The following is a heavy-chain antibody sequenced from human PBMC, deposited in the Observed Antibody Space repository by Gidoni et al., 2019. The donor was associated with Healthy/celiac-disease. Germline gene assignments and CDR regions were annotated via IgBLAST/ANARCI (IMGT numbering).Heavy chain of an antibody. J-gene: IGHJ5*02. V-gene: IGHV1-2*02. D-gene: IGHD3-10*01. Sequence: QVQLVQSGAEVKKPGASVKVSCTASGYTFTGYYMNWVRQAHGQGLEWMGWINPNSGGTNDAQKFQGRVTMTRDTSISTAYMELSRLRSDDTAVYYCARDPKLLWFGEPNWFDPWGQGTLVTVSS. CDR1: GYTFTGYY. CDR3: ARDPKLLWFGEPNWFDP. CDR2: INPNSGGT.